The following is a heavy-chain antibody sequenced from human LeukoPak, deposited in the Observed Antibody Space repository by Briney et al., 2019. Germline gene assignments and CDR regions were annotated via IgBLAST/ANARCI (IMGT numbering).Heavy chain of an antibody. D-gene: IGHD1-26*01. Sequence: SGGSLRLSCTASGFTFSRHWISWVRQTPGKGLEWVANIKEDGSEQYYVDSVKGRFTISRDSAKNSLYLQMNSLRAEDTAIYYCARDKIVGATNFDYWGQGTLVTVSS. J-gene: IGHJ4*02. V-gene: IGHV3-7*03. CDR2: IKEDGSEQ. CDR3: ARDKIVGATNFDY. CDR1: GFTFSRHW.